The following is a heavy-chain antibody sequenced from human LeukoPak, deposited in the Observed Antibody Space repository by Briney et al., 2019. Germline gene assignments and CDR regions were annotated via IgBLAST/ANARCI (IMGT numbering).Heavy chain of an antibody. V-gene: IGHV4-34*01. D-gene: IGHD5/OR15-5a*01. CDR1: GGSFSGYY. J-gene: IGHJ3*02. Sequence: SETLSLTCAVYGGSFSGYYWSWIRQPPGKGLEWIGEINHSGSTNYNPSLKSRVTISVDTSKNQFSLKVISVTAADTAMYYCARDSKSTADAFDIWGQGTMVTVSS. CDR2: INHSGST. CDR3: ARDSKSTADAFDI.